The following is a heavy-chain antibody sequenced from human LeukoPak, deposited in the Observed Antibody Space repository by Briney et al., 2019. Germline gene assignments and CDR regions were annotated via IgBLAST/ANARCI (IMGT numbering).Heavy chain of an antibody. V-gene: IGHV1-69*05. Sequence: SVKVSCKASGGTYSSYAISWVRQAPGQGLEWMGGIIPIFGTANYAQKFQGRVTITTDESTSTAYMELSSLRSEDTAVYYCARSYCSGGSCYRTRYYYYYYMDVWGKGTTVTVSS. D-gene: IGHD2-15*01. CDR2: IIPIFGTA. CDR1: GGTYSSYA. J-gene: IGHJ6*03. CDR3: ARSYCSGGSCYRTRYYYYYYMDV.